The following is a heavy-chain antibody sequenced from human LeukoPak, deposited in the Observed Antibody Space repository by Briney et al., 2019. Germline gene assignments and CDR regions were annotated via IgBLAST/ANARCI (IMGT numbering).Heavy chain of an antibody. CDR2: IYYSGST. D-gene: IGHD4-23*01. Sequence: SETLSLTCTVSGGSISSYYWSWIRQPPGKGLEWIGYIYYSGSTNYNPSLKSRVTISVDTSKNHFSLKLSSVTAADTAVYYCARDYGGNSWYFDLWGRGTLVTVSS. CDR1: GGSISSYY. V-gene: IGHV4-59*01. CDR3: ARDYGGNSWYFDL. J-gene: IGHJ2*01.